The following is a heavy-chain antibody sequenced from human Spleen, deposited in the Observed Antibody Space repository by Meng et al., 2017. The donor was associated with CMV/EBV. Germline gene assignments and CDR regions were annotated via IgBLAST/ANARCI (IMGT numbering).Heavy chain of an antibody. CDR1: GGTFSSYT. J-gene: IGHJ5*02. CDR2: IIPILGIA. Sequence: SVKVSCKASGGTFSSYTISWVRQAPGQGLEWMGRIIPILGIANYAQKFQGRVTISRDTSASTVYMDLSSLRSEDQVLCSTIFGVFTGSWFDPWGQGTLVTVSS. V-gene: IGHV1-69*02. D-gene: IGHD3-3*01. CDR3: IFGVFTGSWFDP.